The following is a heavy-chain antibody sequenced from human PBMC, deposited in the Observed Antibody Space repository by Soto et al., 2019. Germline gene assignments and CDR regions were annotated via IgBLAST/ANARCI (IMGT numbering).Heavy chain of an antibody. D-gene: IGHD6-13*01. CDR2: IYSGGST. CDR1: GFTVSNNY. J-gene: IGHJ4*02. CDR3: ARDPPGIAASGGGG. Sequence: EVQLVESGGGLIQPGGSLRLSCAASGFTVSNNYMRWVRQAPGKGLEWVSLIYSGGSTHYADSVKGRFTISRDNSKNTLYLQKNSLRVEDTAVYYCARDPPGIAASGGGGWGQGTLVTVSS. V-gene: IGHV3-53*01.